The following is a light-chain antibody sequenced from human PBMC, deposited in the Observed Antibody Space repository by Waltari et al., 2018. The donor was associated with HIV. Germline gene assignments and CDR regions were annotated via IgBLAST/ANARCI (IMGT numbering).Light chain of an antibody. CDR1: QSVNSY. CDR3: QQRSTSIT. V-gene: IGKV3-11*01. J-gene: IGKJ5*01. Sequence: EIVLTQSPATLSLSPGERATLSCRASQSVNSYLAWYQQKPGQAPRLLIYEASNRASGIPARFSGSGSGTDFTLTISSLEPEDCAVYYCQQRSTSITFGQGTRLDIK. CDR2: EAS.